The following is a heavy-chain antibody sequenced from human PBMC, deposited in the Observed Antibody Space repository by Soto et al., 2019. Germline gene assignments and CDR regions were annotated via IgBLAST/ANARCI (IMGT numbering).Heavy chain of an antibody. CDR3: ARGDGYDPYSYFDY. CDR2: ISGSGGST. D-gene: IGHD5-12*01. V-gene: IGHV3-23*01. J-gene: IGHJ4*02. Sequence: GGSLRLSCAASGFTFSNYAMTWVRQAPGKGLEWVSAISGSGGSTYYADSVKGRFTISRDNSKNTLYLQMNSLRADDTAVYYCARGDGYDPYSYFDYWGQGILVTVSS. CDR1: GFTFSNYA.